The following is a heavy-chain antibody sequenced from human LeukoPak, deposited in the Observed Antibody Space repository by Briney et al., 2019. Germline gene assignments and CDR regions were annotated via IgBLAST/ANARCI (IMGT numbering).Heavy chain of an antibody. CDR3: ARGQVRWDY. CDR2: ISNSGST. V-gene: IGHV4-59*11. CDR1: DGPIRSHY. J-gene: IGHJ4*02. Sequence: SETLSLTCTVSDGPIRSHYWTWIRQSPLKGLEWIGDISNSGSTKYNPSLKSRVTISIDTSKNQFSLKLSSVTAADTAVYYCARGQVRWDYWGQGTLVTVSS. D-gene: IGHD1-1*01.